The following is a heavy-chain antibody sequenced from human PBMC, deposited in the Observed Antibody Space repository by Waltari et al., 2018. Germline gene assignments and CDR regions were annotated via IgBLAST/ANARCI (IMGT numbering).Heavy chain of an antibody. CDR1: GGTFSSYA. V-gene: IGHV1-69*08. Sequence: QVQLVQSGAEVKKPGSSVKVSCKASGGTFSSYAISWVRQAPGQGLEWMGRSSPIFGTANYGQKFQGRVTITADKSTSTAYMELSSLRSEDTAVYYCAGSPLGTACFDYWGQGTLVTVSS. CDR2: SSPIFGTA. D-gene: IGHD1-7*01. CDR3: AGSPLGTACFDY. J-gene: IGHJ4*02.